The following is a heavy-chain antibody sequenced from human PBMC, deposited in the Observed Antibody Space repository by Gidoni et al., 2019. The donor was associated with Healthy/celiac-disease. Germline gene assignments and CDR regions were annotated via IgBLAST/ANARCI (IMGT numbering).Heavy chain of an antibody. J-gene: IGHJ6*02. CDR1: GFTLDDYA. V-gene: IGHV3-43D*03. Sequence: EVQLVESGGVVVQHGGSLRLSCAASGFTLDDYAMHWVGQAPGKGLEWVSLISWDGGSTYYADSVKGRFTISRDNSKNSLYLQMNSLSAEDTALYYCAKDIGDRYFDWLSSYYYHYGMDVWGQGTTVTVSS. CDR2: ISWDGGST. D-gene: IGHD3-9*01. CDR3: AKDIGDRYFDWLSSYYYHYGMDV.